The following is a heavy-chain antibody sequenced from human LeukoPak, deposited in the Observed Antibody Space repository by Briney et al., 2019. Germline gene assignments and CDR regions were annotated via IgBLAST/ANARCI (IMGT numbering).Heavy chain of an antibody. D-gene: IGHD3-22*01. J-gene: IGHJ4*02. Sequence: SETLSLTCAVYGGSFSGYYWSWIRQPPGKGLEWIGEINHSGSTNYNPSLKSRVTISVDASKNQFSLKPSSVTAADTAVYYCARGKNYYDSSGYSYWDQGTLVTVSS. CDR3: ARGKNYYDSSGYSY. V-gene: IGHV4-34*01. CDR1: GGSFSGYY. CDR2: INHSGST.